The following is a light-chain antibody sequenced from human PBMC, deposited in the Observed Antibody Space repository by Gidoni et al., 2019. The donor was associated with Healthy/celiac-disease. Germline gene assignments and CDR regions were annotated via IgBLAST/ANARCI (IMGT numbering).Light chain of an antibody. J-gene: IGLJ1*01. CDR2: EVS. CDR3: SSYTSSSTPPYV. Sequence: QSALTQPASVSGSPGQSIPISCTGTSSDVGGYNYVSWYQQHPGKAPKLMIYEVSNRPSGVSNRFSGSKSGNTASLTISGLQAEDEADYYCSSYTSSSTPPYVFGTGTKVTVL. CDR1: SSDVGGYNY. V-gene: IGLV2-14*01.